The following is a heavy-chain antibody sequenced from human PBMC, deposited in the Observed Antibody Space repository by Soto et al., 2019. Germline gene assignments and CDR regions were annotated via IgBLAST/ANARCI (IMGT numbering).Heavy chain of an antibody. V-gene: IGHV3-23*01. D-gene: IGHD3-3*01. Sequence: GGSLRLSCAASGFTFSTYAMSWVRQAPGKGLEWVVGISASGDNSYYADSVKGRFTISRDNSKDILYLQMSNLRAEDTAVYYCADGGEWSFNFVYWGQGTLVTVSS. CDR2: ISASGDNS. CDR3: ADGGEWSFNFVY. CDR1: GFTFSTYA. J-gene: IGHJ4*02.